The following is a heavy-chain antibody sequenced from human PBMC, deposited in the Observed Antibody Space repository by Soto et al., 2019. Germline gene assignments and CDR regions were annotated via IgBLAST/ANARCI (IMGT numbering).Heavy chain of an antibody. CDR2: MNPNSGNT. V-gene: IGHV1-8*01. CDR1: GYTFTSYD. CDR3: ARGHLNYYYYGMDV. J-gene: IGHJ6*02. Sequence: QVQLVQSGAEVKKPGASVKVSCKASGYTFTSYDINWVRQATGQGLEWMGWMNPNSGNTGYAQKFQGRVTMTRNTXXSTAYMELSSLRSEDTAVYYCARGHLNYYYYGMDVWGQGTTVTVSS.